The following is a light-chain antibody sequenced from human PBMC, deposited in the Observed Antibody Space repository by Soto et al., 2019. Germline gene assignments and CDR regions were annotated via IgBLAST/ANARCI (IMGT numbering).Light chain of an antibody. J-gene: IGKJ1*01. CDR3: QQSYSSPPT. V-gene: IGKV1-39*01. CDR1: QSISNH. CDR2: AAS. Sequence: DIQMTQSPSSLSASVEDRVIITCRASQSISNHLNWYQQKPGKAPKLLIFAASSLQSGVPSRFSGSRSAPDFTLTISSLQAEDFTTYYCQQSYSSPPTFGQGTKVDIK.